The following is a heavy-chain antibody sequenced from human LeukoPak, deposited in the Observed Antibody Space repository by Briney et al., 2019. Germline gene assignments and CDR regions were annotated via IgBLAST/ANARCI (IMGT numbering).Heavy chain of an antibody. V-gene: IGHV3-48*01. Sequence: GGSLRLSCAASGFTFNTYTMNWVRLAPGKGLEWVSYISGSSGIIDYADSVRGRSTISRDNAKNSLYLQMNSLRAEDTAVYYCAKSLYSKADYYWGQGTLVTVSS. D-gene: IGHD4-11*01. CDR3: AKSLYSKADYY. CDR1: GFTFNTYT. J-gene: IGHJ4*02. CDR2: ISGSSGII.